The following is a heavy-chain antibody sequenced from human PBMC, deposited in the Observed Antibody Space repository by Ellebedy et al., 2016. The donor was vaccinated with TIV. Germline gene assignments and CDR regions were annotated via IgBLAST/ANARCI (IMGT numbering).Heavy chain of an antibody. J-gene: IGHJ3*01. CDR1: GFTFSTSW. Sequence: GESLKISCVASGFTFSTSWMHWVRQASGKGLVWVSRIKTDGSYTTYADSVKGRFTISRDNSKDTLFLQMNSLRAEDTAIYFCARDPVGVGPAFDVWGQGTMVTVSS. V-gene: IGHV3-74*01. D-gene: IGHD4-23*01. CDR3: ARDPVGVGPAFDV. CDR2: IKTDGSYT.